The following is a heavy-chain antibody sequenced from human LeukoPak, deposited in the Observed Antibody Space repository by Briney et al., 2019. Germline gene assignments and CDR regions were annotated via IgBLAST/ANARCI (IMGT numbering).Heavy chain of an antibody. J-gene: IGHJ4*02. CDR1: GFGFDSYA. CDR2: ISSSGGNT. CDR3: AKWYDDTAY. Sequence: GGSLRLSCAGSGFGFDSYAMSWVRQAPGKGLEWVSVISSSGGNTYYADSVKGRFTISRDNSRNTVYLQMNSLRAEDTAVYYCAKWYDDTAYWGQGTLVTVSS. D-gene: IGHD3-16*01. V-gene: IGHV3-23*01.